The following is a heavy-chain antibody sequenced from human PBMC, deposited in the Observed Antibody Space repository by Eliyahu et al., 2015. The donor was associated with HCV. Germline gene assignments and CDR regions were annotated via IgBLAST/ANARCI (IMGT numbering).Heavy chain of an antibody. D-gene: IGHD3-10*01. CDR1: GFSFNNYA. Sequence: EVHLLESGGGKVQPGESLRLSCTTSGFSFNNYAMSWVRQAPGKGLXWVATIXGSGDGTYYADSVKGRFTISRDNSKSTLYLRMNSLRADDTAVYYCAKDAVEKFLWFGGIDYWDQGTLVTVSS. CDR2: IXGSGDGT. CDR3: AKDAVEKFLWFGGIDY. V-gene: IGHV3-23*01. J-gene: IGHJ4*02.